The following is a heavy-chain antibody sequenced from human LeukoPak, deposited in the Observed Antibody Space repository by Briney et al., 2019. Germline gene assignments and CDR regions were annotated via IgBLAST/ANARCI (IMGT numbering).Heavy chain of an antibody. CDR3: AREDTAFDY. CDR2: INAGNGDT. D-gene: IGHD5-18*01. J-gene: IGHJ4*02. Sequence: ASGKGSCKASGNTFTSHAMHWVGQAPRQRLEWMGWINAGNGDTKYSQRLQGRVTISRDTSASTAYMELSSLRSEDTAVYYCAREDTAFDYWGQGTLVTVSS. CDR1: GNTFTSHA. V-gene: IGHV1-3*01.